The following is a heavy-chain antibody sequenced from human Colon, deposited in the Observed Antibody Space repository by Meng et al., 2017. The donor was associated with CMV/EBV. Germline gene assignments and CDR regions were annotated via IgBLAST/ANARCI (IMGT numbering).Heavy chain of an antibody. V-gene: IGHV3-30*02. CDR1: GFTFSSYG. Sequence: GSLRLSCAASGFTFSSYGMHWVRQAPGKGLEWVAFIRYDGSNKYYADSVKGRFTISRDNSKNTLYLQMNSLRAEDTAVYYCAKGGYSSSPSGDYWGQGTLVTVSS. CDR2: IRYDGSNK. CDR3: AKGGYSSSPSGDY. D-gene: IGHD6-6*01. J-gene: IGHJ4*02.